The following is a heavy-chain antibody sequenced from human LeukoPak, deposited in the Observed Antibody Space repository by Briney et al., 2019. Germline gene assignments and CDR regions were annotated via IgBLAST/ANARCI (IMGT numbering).Heavy chain of an antibody. CDR1: GYSISSGYY. V-gene: IGHV4-38-2*02. CDR3: ARRNLSYYYGSGSYRSGARFDP. D-gene: IGHD3-10*01. J-gene: IGHJ5*02. CDR2: IYYSGST. Sequence: PSETLSLTCTVSGYSISSGYYWGWIRQPPGKGLEWIGSIYYSGSTYYNPSLKSRVTISVDTSKNQFSLKLSSVTAADTAVYYCARRNLSYYYGSGSYRSGARFDPWGQGTLVTVSS.